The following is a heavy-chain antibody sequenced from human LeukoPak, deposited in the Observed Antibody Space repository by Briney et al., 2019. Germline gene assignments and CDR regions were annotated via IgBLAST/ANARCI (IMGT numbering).Heavy chain of an antibody. CDR3: ARSRGSYYGFDY. CDR2: IYYSGST. J-gene: IGHJ4*02. CDR1: GGSFSSYY. Sequence: PSETLSLTCAVYGGSFSSYYWGWIRQPPGKGLEWIGSIYYSGSTYYNPSLKSRVTISVDTSKNQFSLKLSSVTAADTAVYYCARSRGSYYGFDYWGQGTLVTVSS. V-gene: IGHV4-39*01. D-gene: IGHD1-26*01.